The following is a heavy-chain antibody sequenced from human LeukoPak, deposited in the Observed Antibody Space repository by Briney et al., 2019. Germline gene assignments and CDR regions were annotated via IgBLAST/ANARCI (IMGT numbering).Heavy chain of an antibody. D-gene: IGHD6-13*01. CDR1: GGSISSYY. J-gene: IGHJ4*02. V-gene: IGHV4-59*01. CDR2: IYYSGST. Sequence: PSETLPLTCTVSGGSISSYYWSWLRQPPGKGLEWIGYIYYSGSTNYNPSLKSRVTISVDTSKNQFSLKLSSVTAADTAVYYCARIFSSSWYSFDYWGQGTLVTVSS. CDR3: ARIFSSSWYSFDY.